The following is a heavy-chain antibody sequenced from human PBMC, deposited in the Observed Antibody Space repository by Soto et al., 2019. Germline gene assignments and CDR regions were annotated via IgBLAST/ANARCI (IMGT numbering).Heavy chain of an antibody. J-gene: IGHJ6*03. CDR3: ARELSWGSNWYYYMDV. D-gene: IGHD7-27*01. Sequence: EVQLVESGGGLVQPGGSLRLSCATSGFILSDCAMNWVRQAPGKGLEWVSYISSSSSVIDYADSVKGRFTVSRDNARNSLYLQMNSLRVEDTAVYYCARELSWGSNWYYYMDVWGKGTTVTVSS. V-gene: IGHV3-48*01. CDR2: ISSSSSVI. CDR1: GFILSDCA.